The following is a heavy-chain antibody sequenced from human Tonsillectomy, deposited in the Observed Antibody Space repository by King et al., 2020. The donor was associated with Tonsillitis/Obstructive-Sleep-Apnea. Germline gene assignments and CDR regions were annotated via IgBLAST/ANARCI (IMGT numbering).Heavy chain of an antibody. CDR2: INHSGST. CDR3: ARRHSVTVVPFDF. D-gene: IGHD1-20*01. V-gene: IGHV4-34*01. J-gene: IGHJ4*02. Sequence: VQLQQWGAGLLKPSETLSLTCAVYNGSFSYYYWSWIRQPPGKGLEWIGEINHSGSTNYNPSLKRRVTMSVDTSKNQFSLKLSSVTAADTAVYYCARRHSVTVVPFDFWGQGTLVTVSS. CDR1: NGSFSYYY.